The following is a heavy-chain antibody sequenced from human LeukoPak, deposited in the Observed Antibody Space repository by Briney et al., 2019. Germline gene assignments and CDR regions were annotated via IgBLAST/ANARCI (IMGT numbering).Heavy chain of an antibody. V-gene: IGHV1-8*01. D-gene: IGHD1-26*01. CDR3: ARVTGSIDY. CDR1: GYTFTSYD. CDR2: INLNSGNT. J-gene: IGHJ4*02. Sequence: ASVKVSCKASGYTFTSYDINWVRQAPGRGLEWMGWINLNSGNTGYAQNFQGRLTVTRDTSINTAYMELSTLRSEDTAIYYCARVTGSIDYWGQGTLVTVSS.